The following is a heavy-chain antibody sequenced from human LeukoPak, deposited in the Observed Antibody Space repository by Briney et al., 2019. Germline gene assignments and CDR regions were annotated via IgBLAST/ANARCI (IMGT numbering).Heavy chain of an antibody. CDR2: ISNNGGYT. V-gene: IGHV3-23*01. Sequence: PGGSLRLSCAASGFTFSSSAMSWVRQAPGKGLEWVSAISNNGGYTYYADSVQGRFAISRDNSKSTLCLQMNSLRAEDTAVYYCAKDLGDNYAPGPYDYWGQGTLVTVSS. D-gene: IGHD2-2*01. CDR1: GFTFSSSA. J-gene: IGHJ4*02. CDR3: AKDLGDNYAPGPYDY.